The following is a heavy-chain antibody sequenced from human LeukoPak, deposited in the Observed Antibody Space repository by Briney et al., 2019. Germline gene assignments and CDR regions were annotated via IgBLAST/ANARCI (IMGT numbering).Heavy chain of an antibody. CDR1: GGTFNNYA. CDR2: IIPVFGTT. J-gene: IGHJ4*02. Sequence: SVKVSCKASGGTFNNYAFSWVRQAPGQGLEWMGGIIPVFGTTNYAQKFQGRVTITTDESTSTAYMELSSLRSEDTAVYYCASEMSRFSYGYGSYYFDYWGQGTLVTVSS. V-gene: IGHV1-69*05. D-gene: IGHD5-18*01. CDR3: ASEMSRFSYGYGSYYFDY.